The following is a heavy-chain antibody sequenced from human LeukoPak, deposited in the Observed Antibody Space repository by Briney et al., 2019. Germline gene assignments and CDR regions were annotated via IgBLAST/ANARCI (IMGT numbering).Heavy chain of an antibody. V-gene: IGHV3-21*01. CDR2: ISSSSSYI. CDR3: ARDGVVPAAFDY. D-gene: IGHD2-2*01. Sequence: PGGSLRLSCAASGFTFSSYSMNWVRQAPGKGLEWVSSISSSSSYIYYADSVKGRFTISRDYAKNSLYLQMNSLRAEDTAVYYCARDGVVPAAFDYWGQGTLVTVSS. J-gene: IGHJ4*02. CDR1: GFTFSSYS.